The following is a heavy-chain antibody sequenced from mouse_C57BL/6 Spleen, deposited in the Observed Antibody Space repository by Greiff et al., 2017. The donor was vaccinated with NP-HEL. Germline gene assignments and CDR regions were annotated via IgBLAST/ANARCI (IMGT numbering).Heavy chain of an antibody. V-gene: IGHV1-55*01. CDR3: AREGFGNFSYAMDY. J-gene: IGHJ4*01. CDR1: GYTFTSYW. CDR2: IYPGSGST. Sequence: QVQLQQPGAELVKPGASVKMSCKASGYTFTSYWITWVKQRPGQGLEWIGDIYPGSGSTNYNEKFKSKATLTVDTSSSTAYMQLSSLTSEDSAVYYCAREGFGNFSYAMDYWGQGTSLTVSS. D-gene: IGHD2-1*01.